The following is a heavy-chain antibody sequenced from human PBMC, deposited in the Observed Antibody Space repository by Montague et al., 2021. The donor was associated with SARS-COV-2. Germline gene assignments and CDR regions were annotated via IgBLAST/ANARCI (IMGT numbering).Heavy chain of an antibody. J-gene: IGHJ4*02. CDR2: IYSSGNA. D-gene: IGHD6-13*01. CDR3: ARGDHPQSASWCFFDT. Sequence: SETLSLTCTASGGSINYYYWHWLRQSAAKGLEWIGRIYSSGNAXXXPSXXXRVTMSVDTSQNQFSLKLNSLTAADTAVYYCARGDHPQSASWCFFDTWGQGTPVTVSS. V-gene: IGHV4-4*07. CDR1: GGSINYYY.